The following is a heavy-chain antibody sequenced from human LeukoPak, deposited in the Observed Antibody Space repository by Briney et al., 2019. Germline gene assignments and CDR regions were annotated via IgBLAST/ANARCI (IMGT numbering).Heavy chain of an antibody. CDR2: INHSGST. CDR1: GGSFSGYY. Sequence: PSETLSLTCAIYGGSFSGYYWSWIRQPPGKGLEWIGEINHSGSTNYNPSLKSRVTISVDTSKSQFSLKLSSVTAADTAVYYCARGKDIVVVPAAMFRRVRGVLFDPWGQGTLVTVSS. D-gene: IGHD2-2*01. CDR3: ARGKDIVVVPAAMFRRVRGVLFDP. V-gene: IGHV4-34*01. J-gene: IGHJ5*02.